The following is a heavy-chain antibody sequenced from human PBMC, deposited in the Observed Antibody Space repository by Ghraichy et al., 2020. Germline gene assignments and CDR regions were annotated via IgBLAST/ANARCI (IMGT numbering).Heavy chain of an antibody. CDR1: GDSVSSNSAA. J-gene: IGHJ6*02. D-gene: IGHD4-23*01. V-gene: IGHV6-1*01. CDR2: TYYRSKWYN. Sequence: SETLSLTCAISGDSVSSNSAAWNWIRQSPSRGLEWLGRTYYRSKWYNDYAVSVKSRISINPDTSKNQFSLQLNSVTPEDTAVYYCARDHNSPQTTVVTPGTYSYGMDVWGQGTTVTGSS. CDR3: ARDHNSPQTTVVTPGTYSYGMDV.